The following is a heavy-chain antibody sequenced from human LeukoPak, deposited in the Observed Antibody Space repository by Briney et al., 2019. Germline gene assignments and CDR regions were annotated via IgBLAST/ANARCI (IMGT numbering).Heavy chain of an antibody. Sequence: PGGSLRLSCAASGFTFSSYAMSWVRQAPGKGLEWVSGISGSGGSTYYADSVKGRFTISRDNAKNSLYLQMNSLRDEDTAVYYCARTTSGWHPRDAFDIWGQGTMVTVSS. CDR1: GFTFSSYA. CDR3: ARTTSGWHPRDAFDI. J-gene: IGHJ3*02. D-gene: IGHD6-19*01. V-gene: IGHV3-23*01. CDR2: ISGSGGST.